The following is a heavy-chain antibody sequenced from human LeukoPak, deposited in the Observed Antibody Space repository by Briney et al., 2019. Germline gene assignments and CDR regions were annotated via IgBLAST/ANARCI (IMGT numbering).Heavy chain of an antibody. CDR2: INPNSGGT. Sequence: APVKVSCKASGYTFTGYYMHWVRQAPGQGLEWMGWINPNSGGTNYAQKFQGRVTMTRDTSISTAYMELSRLRSDDTAVYYCARDAAVAFSFDIWGQGTMVTVSS. J-gene: IGHJ3*02. D-gene: IGHD6-19*01. CDR1: GYTFTGYY. V-gene: IGHV1-2*02. CDR3: ARDAAVAFSFDI.